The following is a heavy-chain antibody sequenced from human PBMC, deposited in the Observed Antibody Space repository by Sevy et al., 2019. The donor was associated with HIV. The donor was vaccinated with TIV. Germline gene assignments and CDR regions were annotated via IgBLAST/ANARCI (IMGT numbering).Heavy chain of an antibody. V-gene: IGHV5-51*01. J-gene: IGHJ4*02. CDR1: GYNFPSYW. CDR2: IYPGDSDT. Sequence: GESLKISCKGSGYNFPSYWIGWVRQMPGKGLEWMGIIYPGDSDTRYSPSFQGQVTISADKSISTAYLQWSSLKASDTAMYYCARQRDYYDSSGYTISEIYYWGQGTLVTVSS. CDR3: ARQRDYYDSSGYTISEIYY. D-gene: IGHD3-22*01.